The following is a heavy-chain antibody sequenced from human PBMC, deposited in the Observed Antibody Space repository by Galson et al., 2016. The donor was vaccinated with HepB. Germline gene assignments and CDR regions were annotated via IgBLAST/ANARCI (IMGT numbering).Heavy chain of an antibody. Sequence: SVKVSCKASGYTFTTYGINWVRQAPRQGLEWMGWISPYHGNIYYAQKLQGRVTMTTDTSTSTAYMELKGLRSDDTAVYYCARDSSGMYSSQAFDIWGQGTMVTVSS. J-gene: IGHJ3*02. V-gene: IGHV1-18*01. CDR1: GYTFTTYG. D-gene: IGHD6-19*01. CDR3: ARDSSGMYSSQAFDI. CDR2: ISPYHGNI.